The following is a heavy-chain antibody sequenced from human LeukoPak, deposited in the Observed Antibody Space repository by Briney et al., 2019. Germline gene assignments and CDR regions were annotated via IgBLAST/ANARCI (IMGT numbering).Heavy chain of an antibody. Sequence: PGRSLRLSCAASGFTFSSYAMHWVRQAPGKGLEWVAVISYDGSNKYYADSVKGRFTISRDNSKNTLYLQMNSLRAEDTAVYYCAKGMEWELLEWTFDYWGQGTLVTVSS. CDR2: ISYDGSNK. D-gene: IGHD1-26*01. CDR3: AKGMEWELLEWTFDY. CDR1: GFTFSSYA. J-gene: IGHJ4*02. V-gene: IGHV3-30*04.